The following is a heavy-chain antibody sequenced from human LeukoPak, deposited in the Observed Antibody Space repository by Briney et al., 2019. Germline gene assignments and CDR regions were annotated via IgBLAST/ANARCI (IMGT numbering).Heavy chain of an antibody. Sequence: GGSLRLSCVASGITLSTYWMCWVRQAPGKGLEWVANIKQDGSEKYYVDSVKGRFTISRDNAKNSVYLQMTSLGAADPAVSYCARTRPGTGALDVWGQGTMVTVSS. CDR1: GITLSTYW. D-gene: IGHD1-14*01. V-gene: IGHV3-7*01. CDR3: ARTRPGTGALDV. CDR2: IKQDGSEK. J-gene: IGHJ3*01.